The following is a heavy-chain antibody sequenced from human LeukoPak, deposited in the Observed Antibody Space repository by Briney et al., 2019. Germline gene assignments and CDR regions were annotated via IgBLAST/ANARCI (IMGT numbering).Heavy chain of an antibody. CDR3: AKRGVVIRVFLVGFHKEAYYFDS. V-gene: IGHV3-23*01. D-gene: IGHD3-10*01. CDR2: LSGSGGT. J-gene: IGHJ4*02. CDR1: GITLSNYG. Sequence: GGSLRLSCAVSGITLSNYGMSWVRQAPGKGLEWVAGLSGSGGTNYADSVQGRFTISRDNPKNTLYLQMNSLRAEDTAVYFCAKRGVVIRVFLVGFHKEAYYFDSWGQGALVTVSS.